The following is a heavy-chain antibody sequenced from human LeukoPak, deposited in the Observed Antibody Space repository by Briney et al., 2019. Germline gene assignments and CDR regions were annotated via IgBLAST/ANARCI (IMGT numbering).Heavy chain of an antibody. V-gene: IGHV3-74*01. CDR1: GFTFINYW. CDR3: ARGGFCSGADCRGSFDY. D-gene: IGHD2-15*01. CDR2: INNDGSTT. J-gene: IGHJ4*02. Sequence: SGGSLRLSCAASGFTFINYWMHWVRRAPGEGLVWVSHINNDGSTTTYADSVKGRFTISRDNAKNTLYLHVNSLRAEDTAVYYCARGGFCSGADCRGSFDYWGQGSLVTVSS.